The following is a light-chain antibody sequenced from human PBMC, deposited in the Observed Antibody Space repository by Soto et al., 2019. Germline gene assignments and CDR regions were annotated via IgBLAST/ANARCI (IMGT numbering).Light chain of an antibody. Sequence: QSALTQPPSASGSTGESVTISCTGTSRDIGGYDFVSWYQQHPGKAPKLLIYDVIKRPSGVPDRFSGSKSGNTASLTVSGLQTDDEADYYCSSYGGSNNLLFCGGIKLTVL. V-gene: IGLV2-8*01. CDR3: SSYGGSNNLL. CDR1: SRDIGGYDF. J-gene: IGLJ2*01. CDR2: DVI.